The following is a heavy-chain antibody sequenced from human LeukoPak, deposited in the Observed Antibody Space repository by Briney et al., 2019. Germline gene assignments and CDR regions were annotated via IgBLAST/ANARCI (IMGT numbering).Heavy chain of an antibody. D-gene: IGHD3-9*01. Sequence: PSDTLSLTCAVSGYSISSSNWWGWIRQPPGKGLEWIGYIYYSGSTYYNPSLKSRVTMSVDTSKNQFSLKLSSATAVDTAVYYCARASTYYDFLTGYSYSFDYWGQGTLVTVSS. CDR1: GYSISSSNW. V-gene: IGHV4-28*03. CDR2: IYYSGST. CDR3: ARASTYYDFLTGYSYSFDY. J-gene: IGHJ4*02.